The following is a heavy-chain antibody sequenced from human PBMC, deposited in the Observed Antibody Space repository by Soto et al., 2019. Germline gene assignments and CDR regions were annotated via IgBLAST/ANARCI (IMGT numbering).Heavy chain of an antibody. CDR2: MSYSGST. Sequence: SETLSLTCTVSGGSISSDYWSWIRQAPGRGLEWIGYMSYSGSTNNNPSLKSRVTMSVDTSKNQFSLKLSSVTAADTAVYYCARGVDVAMVGTFDYWGQGTLVTVSS. D-gene: IGHD5-18*01. CDR1: GGSISSDY. V-gene: IGHV4-59*01. CDR3: ARGVDVAMVGTFDY. J-gene: IGHJ4*02.